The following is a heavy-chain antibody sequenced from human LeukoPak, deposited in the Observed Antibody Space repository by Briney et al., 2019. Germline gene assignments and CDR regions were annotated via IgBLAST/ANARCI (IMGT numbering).Heavy chain of an antibody. D-gene: IGHD4-17*01. CDR2: ISYSGST. J-gene: IGHJ4*02. CDR3: ARGRDYGFDY. V-gene: IGHV4-59*12. CDR1: GGSISSYY. Sequence: PSETLSLTCTVSGGSISSYYWSWIRQPPGKGLEWIGYISYSGSTNYNPSLKSRVTISVDRSKNQFSLKLSSVTAADTAVYYCARGRDYGFDYWGQGTLVTVSS.